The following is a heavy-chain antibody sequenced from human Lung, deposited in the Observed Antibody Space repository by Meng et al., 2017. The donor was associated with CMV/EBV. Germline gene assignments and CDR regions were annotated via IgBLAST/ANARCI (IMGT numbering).Heavy chain of an antibody. CDR1: GITFINYG. J-gene: IGHJ4*02. Sequence: VQLLESGGGLVRPGGSLRLSCVASGITFINYGISWVRQAPGKGLEWVSRTNEDGTITNYADSVKGRFTISRDNAENTLYLQMNSLRAEDTAVYYCARDLSGASDFWGQGTLVTVSS. V-gene: IGHV3-74*01. CDR2: TNEDGTIT. D-gene: IGHD7-27*01. CDR3: ARDLSGASDF.